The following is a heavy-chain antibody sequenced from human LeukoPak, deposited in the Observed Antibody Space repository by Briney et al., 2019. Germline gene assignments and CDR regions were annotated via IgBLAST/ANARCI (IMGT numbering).Heavy chain of an antibody. CDR2: IKKDGSEK. CDR3: ARVSGYSSSWYYFDY. V-gene: IGHV3-7*01. J-gene: IGHJ4*02. D-gene: IGHD6-13*01. Sequence: GGSLRLSFAAPEFTFIRYWMSGVPQAPGKGLEWVPNIKKDGSEKYYVDSVKGRFTISRDNAKNSLYLQMISLRAEDTAVYYCARVSGYSSSWYYFDYWGQGTLVTVSS. CDR1: EFTFIRYW.